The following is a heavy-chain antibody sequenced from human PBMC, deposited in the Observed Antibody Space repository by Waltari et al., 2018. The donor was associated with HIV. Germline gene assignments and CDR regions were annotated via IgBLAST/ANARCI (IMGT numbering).Heavy chain of an antibody. CDR2: IYHSGST. D-gene: IGHD3-10*01. CDR1: GGSISSSNW. CDR3: ARTHYYGSGSPSLDY. V-gene: IGHV4-4*02. Sequence: QVQLQESGPGLVKPSGTLSLTCAVSGGSISSSNWWSWVRQPPGKGLEWIGEIYHSGSTNYTPSLKSRFTIAVDKSKNQFSLKLSSVTAADTAVYYCARTHYYGSGSPSLDYWGQGTLVTVSS. J-gene: IGHJ4*02.